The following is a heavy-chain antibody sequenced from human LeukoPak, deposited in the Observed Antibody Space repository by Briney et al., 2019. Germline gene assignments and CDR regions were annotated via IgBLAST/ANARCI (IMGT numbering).Heavy chain of an antibody. CDR2: IYYSGST. V-gene: IGHV4-39*01. J-gene: IGHJ4*02. D-gene: IGHD3-10*01. CDR1: GGSISSSSYY. CDR3: ARTWYYYGSGSTGIDY. Sequence: PSETLSLTCTVSGGSISSSSYYWGWIRQPPGKGLEWIGSIYYSGSTYYNPSLKSRVTISVDTSKNQFSLKPSSVTAADTAVYYCARTWYYYGSGSTGIDYWGQGTLVTVSS.